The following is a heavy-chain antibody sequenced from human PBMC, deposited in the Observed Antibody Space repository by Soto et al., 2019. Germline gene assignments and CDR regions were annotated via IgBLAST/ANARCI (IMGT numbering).Heavy chain of an antibody. D-gene: IGHD2-2*01. CDR3: ARRVGSCSGTSCNGWFDP. V-gene: IGHV4-39*01. J-gene: IGHJ5*02. CDR1: GDSISKTTSY. CDR2: IYHSGST. Sequence: SETLSLTCSVSGDSISKTTSYWGWIRQPPGKGLEWIGTIYHSGSTYYNPSLMSRVTLSIDKSKNQFSLKLNSVTAADTAVYYCARRVGSCSGTSCNGWFDPWGQGTLVTVSS.